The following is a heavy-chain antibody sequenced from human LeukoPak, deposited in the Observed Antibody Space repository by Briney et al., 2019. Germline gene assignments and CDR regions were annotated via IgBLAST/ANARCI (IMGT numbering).Heavy chain of an antibody. CDR3: ARASKSYYYYYGMDV. Sequence: GSSVKVSCKASGGTFVSYAISWVRQAPGQGLEWMGGIIPIFGTANYAQKFQGRVTITADECTSTAYMELSSLRSEDTAVYYCARASKSYYYYYGMDVWGQGTTVTVSS. V-gene: IGHV1-69*01. J-gene: IGHJ6*02. CDR2: IIPIFGTA. CDR1: GGTFVSYA.